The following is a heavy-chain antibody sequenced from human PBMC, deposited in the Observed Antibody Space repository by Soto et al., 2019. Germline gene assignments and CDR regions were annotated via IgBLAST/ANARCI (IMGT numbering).Heavy chain of an antibody. CDR3: AKDMYSNPESNWFDP. CDR1: GFTFSSYA. Sequence: QPGGSLRLSCAASGFTFSSYAMSWVRQAPGKGLEWVSAISGSGGSIGYADSVKGRFTISRDNAKNSLYLQMNSLRAEDTALYYCAKDMYSNPESNWFDPWGQGTLVTVSS. J-gene: IGHJ5*02. D-gene: IGHD4-4*01. V-gene: IGHV3-23*01. CDR2: ISGSGGSI.